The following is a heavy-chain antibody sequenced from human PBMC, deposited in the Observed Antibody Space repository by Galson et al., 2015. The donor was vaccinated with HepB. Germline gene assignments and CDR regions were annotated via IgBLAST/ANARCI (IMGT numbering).Heavy chain of an antibody. V-gene: IGHV1-3*01. CDR1: GYTFTSYA. CDR3: ARPYYDILTGYSRGDYYYGMDV. J-gene: IGHJ6*02. Sequence: SVKVSCKASGYTFTSYAMHWVRQAPGQRLEWMGWINAGNGNTKYSQKFQGRVTITRDTSASTAYMELSSLRSEDTAVYYCARPYYDILTGYSRGDYYYGMDVWGQGTTVTVSS. D-gene: IGHD3-9*01. CDR2: INAGNGNT.